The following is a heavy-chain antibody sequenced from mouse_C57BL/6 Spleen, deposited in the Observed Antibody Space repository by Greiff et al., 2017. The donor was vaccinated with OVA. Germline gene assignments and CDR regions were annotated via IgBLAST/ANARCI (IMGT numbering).Heavy chain of an antibody. J-gene: IGHJ1*03. D-gene: IGHD2-2*01. CDR2: IYPGDGDT. CDR3: AGGGYDGLWYFDV. Sequence: QVQLQQSGAELVKPGASVKISCKASGYAFSSYWMNWVKQRPGKGLEWIGQIYPGDGDTNYNGKFKGKATLTADKSSSTAYMQLSSLTSEDSAVYFCAGGGYDGLWYFDVWGTGTTVTVSS. CDR1: GYAFSSYW. V-gene: IGHV1-80*01.